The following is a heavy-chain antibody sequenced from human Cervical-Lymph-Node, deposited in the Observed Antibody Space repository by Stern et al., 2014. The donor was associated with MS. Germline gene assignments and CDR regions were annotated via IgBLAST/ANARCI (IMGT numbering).Heavy chain of an antibody. D-gene: IGHD2-21*01. CDR1: GYTFSSHY. CDR2: IVPSGGST. CDR3: ARDSINSSPRHLWFDP. J-gene: IGHJ5*02. Sequence: VQLLQSGADVKKPGASVRLSCKTSGYTFSSHYIHWVRQAPGQGLEWMGMIVPSGGSTTFAQNFQGRISMTRDTSQCTVYMELGSLTSEDTAIYFCARDSINSSPRHLWFDPWGQGTLVTVSS. V-gene: IGHV1-46*01.